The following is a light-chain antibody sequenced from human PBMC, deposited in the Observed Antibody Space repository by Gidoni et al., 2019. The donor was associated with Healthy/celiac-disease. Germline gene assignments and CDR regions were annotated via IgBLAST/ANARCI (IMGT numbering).Light chain of an antibody. CDR2: GAS. Sequence: EIVLTQSPGTLSLSPGERATLSCRASLSVSSSYLAWYQQKPGQAPRLLIYGASSRATGIPDRFSGSGSGTDFTLTISRLDPEDFAVYYCQQYGSSPHTFGQGTKLEIK. CDR1: LSVSSSY. V-gene: IGKV3-20*01. J-gene: IGKJ2*01. CDR3: QQYGSSPHT.